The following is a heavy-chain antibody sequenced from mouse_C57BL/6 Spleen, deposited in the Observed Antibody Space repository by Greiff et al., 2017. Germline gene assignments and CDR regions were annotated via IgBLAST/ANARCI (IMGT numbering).Heavy chain of an antibody. J-gene: IGHJ2*01. CDR3: ARCNDGSGDY. CDR2: INPGSGGT. CDR1: GYAFTNYL. Sequence: VQLQQSGAELVRPGTSVKVSCKASGYAFTNYLIEWVKQRPGQGLEWIGVINPGSGGTNYNEKFKGKATLTADKSSSTAYMQLSSLTSEDSAVYFCARCNDGSGDYWGQGTTLTVSS. V-gene: IGHV1-54*01. D-gene: IGHD2-3*01.